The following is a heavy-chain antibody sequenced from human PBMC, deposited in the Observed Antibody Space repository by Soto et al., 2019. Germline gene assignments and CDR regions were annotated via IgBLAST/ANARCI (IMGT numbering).Heavy chain of an antibody. D-gene: IGHD2-21*02. V-gene: IGHV3-9*01. CDR1: GFMFDDFA. CDR2: ISWNSGDV. J-gene: IGHJ5*02. CDR3: AKAPNVVTDWFDP. Sequence: EVQLVESGGGLVQPGRSLRLSCAASGFMFDDFAMHWVRQAPGKGLEWVSGISWNSGDVAYADSVKGRFTISRDNAKHSVYLHLNSLRPEDTALYYCAKAPNVVTDWFDPWGQGTLVTVSS.